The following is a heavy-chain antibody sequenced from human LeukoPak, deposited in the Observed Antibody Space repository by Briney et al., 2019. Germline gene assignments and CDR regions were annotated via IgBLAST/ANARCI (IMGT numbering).Heavy chain of an antibody. CDR1: GGSFSGYY. J-gene: IGHJ4*02. D-gene: IGHD3-3*01. V-gene: IGHV4-34*01. CDR3: ARGVRFLEWLPARFDY. CDR2: INHSGST. Sequence: PSETLSLTCAVYGGSFSGYYWSWIRQPPGKGLEWIGEINHSGSTNYNPSLKSRVTISVDTSKNQFSLKLSSVTAADTAVYYCARGVRFLEWLPARFDYWGQGTLVTVSS.